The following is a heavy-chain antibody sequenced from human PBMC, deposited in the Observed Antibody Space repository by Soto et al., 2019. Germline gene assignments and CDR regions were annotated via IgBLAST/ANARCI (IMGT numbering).Heavy chain of an antibody. Sequence: GGSLRLSCAASGFTVSSNYMSWVRQAPGKGLEWVSVIYSGGSTYYADSVKGRFTISRDNSMNTLYLQMNTLRAEDTAIYYCAKVSSSWYAGFFDLWGQGTLVTVSS. CDR2: IYSGGST. V-gene: IGHV3-66*01. J-gene: IGHJ4*02. D-gene: IGHD6-13*01. CDR3: AKVSSSWYAGFFDL. CDR1: GFTVSSNY.